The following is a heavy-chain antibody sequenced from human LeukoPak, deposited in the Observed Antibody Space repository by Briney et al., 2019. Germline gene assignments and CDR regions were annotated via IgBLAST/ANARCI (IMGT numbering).Heavy chain of an antibody. V-gene: IGHV3-7*03. Sequence: SGGSLRLSCAASGFTFSSYWMSWVRQAPGKGLEWVANIKHDGSEKYYVDSVKGRFTISRDNAKNSLYLQMNSLRAEDTAVYYCASLMVRGVIWIVSWGQGTLVTVSS. J-gene: IGHJ4*02. CDR3: ASLMVRGVIWIVS. CDR2: IKHDGSEK. D-gene: IGHD3-10*01. CDR1: GFTFSSYW.